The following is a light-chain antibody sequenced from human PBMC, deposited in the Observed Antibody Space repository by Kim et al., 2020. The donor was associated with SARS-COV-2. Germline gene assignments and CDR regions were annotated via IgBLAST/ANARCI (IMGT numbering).Light chain of an antibody. CDR3: QAWDSSTASWV. V-gene: IGLV3-1*01. Sequence: SPGQTASITCSGDKLGDKYACWYQQKPGQSAVLVIYQDSKRPSGIPERFSGSNSGNTATLTISGTQAMDEADYYCQAWDSSTASWVFGGGTQLTVL. J-gene: IGLJ3*02. CDR2: QDS. CDR1: KLGDKY.